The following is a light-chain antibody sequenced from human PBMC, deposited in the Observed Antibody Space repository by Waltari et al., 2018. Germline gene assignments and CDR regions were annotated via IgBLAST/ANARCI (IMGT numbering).Light chain of an antibody. Sequence: DVVMTQSPLSLPVTLGQPASISCTSSQSLGHSDGNTYLIWFQQRPGQSPRRLIYKVSNRDSGVPDRFSGSGSGTDFTLKISWVEAEDVGVYYCMQGTHWPYTFGQGTKLDIK. V-gene: IGKV2-30*02. CDR2: KVS. CDR3: MQGTHWPYT. CDR1: QSLGHSDGNTY. J-gene: IGKJ2*01.